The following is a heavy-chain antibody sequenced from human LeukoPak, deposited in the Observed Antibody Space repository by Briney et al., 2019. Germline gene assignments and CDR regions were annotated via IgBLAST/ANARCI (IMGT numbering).Heavy chain of an antibody. CDR3: ARGPVENIVVVVAATPWFDP. CDR1: GGSISSSSYY. V-gene: IGHV4-39*01. Sequence: SETLSLXCTVSGGSISSSSYYWGWIRQPPGKGLEWIGSIYYRGSTYYNPSLKSRVTISVDTSKNQFSLKLGSVTAADTAVYYCARGPVENIVVVVAATPWFDPWGQGTLVTVSS. J-gene: IGHJ5*02. CDR2: IYYRGST. D-gene: IGHD2-15*01.